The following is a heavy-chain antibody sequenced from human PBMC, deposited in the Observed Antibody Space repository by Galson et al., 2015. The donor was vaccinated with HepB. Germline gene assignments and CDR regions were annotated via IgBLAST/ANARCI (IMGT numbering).Heavy chain of an antibody. Sequence: SVKVSCKASGYAFNNYAMNWVRQVPGQGLEWMGWINTNTGNPMYAQGFTGRFVFSLDTSVNTTYLQIRSLKGEDTAVYYCARDRGSDSHFFDYWGQGTLVTVSS. CDR1: GYAFNNYA. CDR2: INTNTGNP. D-gene: IGHD2-15*01. J-gene: IGHJ4*02. V-gene: IGHV7-4-1*02. CDR3: ARDRGSDSHFFDY.